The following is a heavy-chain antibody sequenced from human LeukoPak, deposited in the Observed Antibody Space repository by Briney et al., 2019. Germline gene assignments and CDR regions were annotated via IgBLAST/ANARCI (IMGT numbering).Heavy chain of an antibody. V-gene: IGHV4-34*01. CDR1: GGSISSYY. J-gene: IGHJ6*03. CDR3: ARLVVVPAALTYYYYYYMDV. Sequence: SETLSLTCTVSGGSISSYYWSWIRQPPGKGLEWIGEINHSGSTNYNPSLKSRVTISVDTSKNQFSLKLSSVTAADTAVYYCARLVVVPAALTYYYYYYMDVWGKGTTVTVSS. D-gene: IGHD2-2*01. CDR2: INHSGST.